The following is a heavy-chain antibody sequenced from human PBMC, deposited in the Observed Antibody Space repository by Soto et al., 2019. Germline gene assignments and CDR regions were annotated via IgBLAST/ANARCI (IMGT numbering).Heavy chain of an antibody. Sequence: PGGSLRLSCAASGFTFSSYAMSWVRQAPGKGLEWVSAISGSGGSTYYADSVKGRFTISRDNSKNTLYLQMNSLRAEDTAVYYCAKNGRSIVVVPAAMFRNLYYFDYWGQGTLVTVSS. CDR3: AKNGRSIVVVPAAMFRNLYYFDY. V-gene: IGHV3-23*01. D-gene: IGHD2-2*01. CDR2: ISGSGGST. CDR1: GFTFSSYA. J-gene: IGHJ4*02.